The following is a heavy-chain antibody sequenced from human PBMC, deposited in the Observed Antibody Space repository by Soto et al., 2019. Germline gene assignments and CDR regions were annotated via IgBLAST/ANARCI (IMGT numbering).Heavy chain of an antibody. D-gene: IGHD3-3*01. CDR3: AKARAQYYDFWSGYPVDY. J-gene: IGHJ4*02. Sequence: PGGSLRLSCAASGFTFSSYAMSWVRQAPGKGLEWVSAIGGCGGSTYYADSVKGRFTISRDNSKNSLYLQMNSLRAEDTAVYYCAKARAQYYDFWSGYPVDYWGQGTLVTVSS. CDR1: GFTFSSYA. CDR2: IGGCGGST. V-gene: IGHV3-23*01.